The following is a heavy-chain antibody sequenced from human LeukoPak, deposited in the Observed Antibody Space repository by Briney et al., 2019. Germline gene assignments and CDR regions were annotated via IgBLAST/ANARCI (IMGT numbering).Heavy chain of an antibody. CDR1: GYTFTSYD. CDR2: MNPNSGNK. CDR3: ARERGVYDSSVYYYYGMDV. J-gene: IGHJ6*02. V-gene: IGHV1-8*01. D-gene: IGHD3-22*01. Sequence: ASVKVSCTASGYTFTSYDINWVRQAPGQGLEWMGWMNPNSGNKVYAQKFQGRVTMTSNTSISTAYMELSSLRSEDTAVYYCARERGVYDSSVYYYYGMDVRGQGTTVTVSS.